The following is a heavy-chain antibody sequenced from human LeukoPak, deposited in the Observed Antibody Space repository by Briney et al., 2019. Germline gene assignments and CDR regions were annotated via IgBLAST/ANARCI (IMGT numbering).Heavy chain of an antibody. D-gene: IGHD3-16*01. CDR1: GGTFSSYA. Sequence: GASVKVSCKASGGTFSSYAISWVRQAPGQGLEWMGGIIPIFGTANYAQKFQGRVTMTTDTSTSTAYMELRSLRSDDTAVYYCARDRPVDMITFGGVLRGGFDPWGQGTLVTVSS. J-gene: IGHJ5*02. CDR3: ARDRPVDMITFGGVLRGGFDP. V-gene: IGHV1-69*05. CDR2: IIPIFGTA.